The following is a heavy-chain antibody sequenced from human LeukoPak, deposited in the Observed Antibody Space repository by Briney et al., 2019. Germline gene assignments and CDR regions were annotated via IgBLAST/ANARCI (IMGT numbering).Heavy chain of an antibody. J-gene: IGHJ4*02. CDR1: GGSFSGYY. Sequence: SETLSLTCVVYGGSFSGYYWSWIRQPPGKGLEWIGEINHSGSTNYNPSLKSRVTISVDTSKNQYSLKLSSVTAADTAVYYCARKDRGYSYGNSDWGKGTLVTVSS. CDR3: ARKDRGYSYGNSD. D-gene: IGHD5-18*01. V-gene: IGHV4-34*01. CDR2: INHSGST.